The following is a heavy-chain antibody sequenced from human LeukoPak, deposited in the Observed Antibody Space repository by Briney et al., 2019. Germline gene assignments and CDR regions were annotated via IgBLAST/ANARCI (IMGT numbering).Heavy chain of an antibody. Sequence: TGGSLRLSCAASGFTFSSYAMHWVRQAPGKGLEWVAVISYDGSNKYYADSVKGRFTISRDNSKNTLYLQMNSLRAEDTAVYYCARDADYSSGWLFDYWGQGTLVTVS. D-gene: IGHD6-19*01. CDR2: ISYDGSNK. CDR3: ARDADYSSGWLFDY. V-gene: IGHV3-30-3*01. J-gene: IGHJ4*02. CDR1: GFTFSSYA.